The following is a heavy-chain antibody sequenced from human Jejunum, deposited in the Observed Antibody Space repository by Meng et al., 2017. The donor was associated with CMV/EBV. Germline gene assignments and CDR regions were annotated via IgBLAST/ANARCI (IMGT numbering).Heavy chain of an antibody. CDR1: GFTFSNYW. CDR3: ARDEGTHGWFDP. V-gene: IGHV3-7*01. Sequence: SGFTFSNYWMSWVRQAPGKGLGWVANINQDGSETYYVGSVKGRFTISRDNAKNSLYLQMNSLRAEDTAVYYCARDEGTHGWFDPWGQGTLVTVSS. J-gene: IGHJ5*02. CDR2: INQDGSET. D-gene: IGHD3-10*01.